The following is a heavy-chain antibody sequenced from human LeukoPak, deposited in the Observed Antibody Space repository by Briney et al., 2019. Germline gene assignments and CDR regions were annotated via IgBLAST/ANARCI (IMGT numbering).Heavy chain of an antibody. D-gene: IGHD1-26*01. CDR1: GYTFTSYY. CDR2: INPSGGST. CDR3: AKDSGWKWEHPGKGVDY. Sequence: ASVKVSCKASGYTFTSYYMHWVRQAPGQGLEWMGIINPSGGSTSYAQKFQGRVTMTRDTSTSTVYMELSSLRTEDTAVYYCAKDSGWKWEHPGKGVDYWGQGTLVTVSS. V-gene: IGHV1-46*01. J-gene: IGHJ4*02.